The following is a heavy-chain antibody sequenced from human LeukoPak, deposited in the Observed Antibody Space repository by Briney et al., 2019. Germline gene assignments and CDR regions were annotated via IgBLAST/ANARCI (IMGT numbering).Heavy chain of an antibody. V-gene: IGHV3-7*01. CDR2: IKQDGSEK. D-gene: IGHD1-26*01. CDR3: AREPRIVGATWDYYYYYYMDV. Sequence: GGTLRLSCAASGFPFSSHGMSWVRQAPGKGLEWVANIKQDGSEKYYVDSVKGRFTISRDNAKNSLYLQMNSLRAEDTAVYYCAREPRIVGATWDYYYYYYMDVWGKGTTVTVSS. CDR1: GFPFSSHG. J-gene: IGHJ6*03.